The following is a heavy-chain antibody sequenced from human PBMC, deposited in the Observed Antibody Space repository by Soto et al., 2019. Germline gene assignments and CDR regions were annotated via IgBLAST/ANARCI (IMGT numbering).Heavy chain of an antibody. V-gene: IGHV3-33*01. CDR2: IWYDGSNK. CDR3: ASGSSGYYYPFDY. CDR1: GFTFSSYG. J-gene: IGHJ4*02. D-gene: IGHD3-22*01. Sequence: QVQLVESGGGVVQPGRSLRLSCAASGFTFSSYGMHWVRQAPGKGLEWVAVIWYDGSNKYYADSVKGRFTISRDNSKNTLYLQMNSLRAEDTAVYYCASGSSGYYYPFDYWGQGTLVTVSS.